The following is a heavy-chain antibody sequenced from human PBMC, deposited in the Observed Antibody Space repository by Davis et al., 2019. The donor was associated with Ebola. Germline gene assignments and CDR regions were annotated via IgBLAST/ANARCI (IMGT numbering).Heavy chain of an antibody. CDR3: ARDYYDSEPYYGMDV. CDR2: ISSSSSYI. J-gene: IGHJ6*02. V-gene: IGHV3-21*01. CDR1: GFTFSGYS. D-gene: IGHD3-22*01. Sequence: GESLKISCAASGFTFSGYSMNWVRQAPGKGLEWVSSISSSSSYIYYADSVKGRFTISRDNAKNSLYLQMNSLRAEDTAVYYCARDYYDSEPYYGMDVWGQGTTVTVSS.